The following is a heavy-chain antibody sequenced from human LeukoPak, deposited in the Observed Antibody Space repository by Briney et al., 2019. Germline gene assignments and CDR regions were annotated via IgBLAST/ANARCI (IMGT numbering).Heavy chain of an antibody. CDR2: INHSGST. J-gene: IGHJ4*02. CDR3: ARTRDQDY. V-gene: IGHV4-34*01. CDR1: GGSFSGYY. Sequence: WETLSLTCAGYGGSFSGYYWSWIRQPPGKGLEWIGEINHSGSTNYNPSLKSRDTISVDTSKNQFSLKQSSVTAADTAVYYCARTRDQDYWGQGTLVTVSS.